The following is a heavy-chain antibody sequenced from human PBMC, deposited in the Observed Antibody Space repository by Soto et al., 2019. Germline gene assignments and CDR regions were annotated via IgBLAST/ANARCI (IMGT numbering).Heavy chain of an antibody. Sequence: QVQLVQSGAEVKKPGASVKVSCKASGYTFTGYYMHWVRQAPGQGLEWMGWINPNSGGTNYAQKFQGWVTMTRDTDISTAYMELSRLRSDDTAVYYCARGPGTIFGVVSHAFDIWGQGTMVTVSS. J-gene: IGHJ3*02. D-gene: IGHD3-3*01. CDR3: ARGPGTIFGVVSHAFDI. CDR2: INPNSGGT. CDR1: GYTFTGYY. V-gene: IGHV1-2*04.